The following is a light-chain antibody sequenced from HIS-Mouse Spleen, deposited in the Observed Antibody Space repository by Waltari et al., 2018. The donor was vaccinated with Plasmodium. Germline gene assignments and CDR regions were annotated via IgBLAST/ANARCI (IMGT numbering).Light chain of an antibody. J-gene: IGKJ2*01. CDR3: QQYDNLPYT. CDR1: KDISNY. Sequence: DIQMTQYPSSLSASVGDRVTITCQASKDISNYLNWYHQKPGKAPKLLIYDASNLETGVPSRFSGSGSGTDFTFTISSLQPEDIATYYCQQYDNLPYTFGQGTKLEIK. V-gene: IGKV1-33*01. CDR2: DAS.